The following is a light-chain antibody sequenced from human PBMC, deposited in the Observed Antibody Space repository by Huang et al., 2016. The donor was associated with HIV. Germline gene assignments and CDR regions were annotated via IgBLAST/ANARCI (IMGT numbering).Light chain of an antibody. V-gene: IGKV3-11*01. J-gene: IGKJ5*01. CDR3: QQHSYWPIT. Sequence: DIVLTQSPATLSLSPGERATVACRASQSVSTFLAWYQHKPGQAPRLLIFDASNRASGVPAMFSGTGSGTDFTLTISSLEPSDVAVYYCQQHSYWPITFGRGTRLEI. CDR1: QSVSTF. CDR2: DAS.